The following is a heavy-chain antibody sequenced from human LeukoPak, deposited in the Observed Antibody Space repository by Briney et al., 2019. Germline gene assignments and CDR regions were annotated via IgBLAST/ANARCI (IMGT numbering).Heavy chain of an antibody. CDR3: ARDFRAVAESYYYYYMDV. Sequence: YPGGSLRLSCADSGFILSGYWVHRVRQVPGKGLVWVSGISDSGRSTYYADSVKGRFTISRDNSKNTLYLQMNSLGAEDTAVYYCARDFRAVAESYYYYYMDVWGKGTTVTVSS. CDR1: GFILSGYW. D-gene: IGHD6-19*01. J-gene: IGHJ6*03. V-gene: IGHV3-74*01. CDR2: ISDSGRST.